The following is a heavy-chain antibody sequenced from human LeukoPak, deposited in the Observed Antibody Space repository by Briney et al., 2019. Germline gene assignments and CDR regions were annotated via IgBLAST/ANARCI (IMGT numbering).Heavy chain of an antibody. CDR2: IYYSESI. Sequence: PSETLSLTCTVSGGSISSGSYYWAWIRQPPGKGLEWIGSIYYSESIYYNPSLKSGAIISVDTAKNQISLKLTSVTAADTAMYYCARDRDGYNGDDAFDIWGQGKMVTVSS. D-gene: IGHD5-24*01. CDR3: ARDRDGYNGDDAFDI. J-gene: IGHJ3*02. V-gene: IGHV4-39*07. CDR1: GGSISSGSYY.